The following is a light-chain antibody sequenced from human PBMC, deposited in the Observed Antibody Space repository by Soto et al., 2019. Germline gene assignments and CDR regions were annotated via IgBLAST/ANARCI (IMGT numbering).Light chain of an antibody. Sequence: DIQMTQSPSSLSASVGDRVTITCRASQRISNFLNWYQHEPGKAPKLLIYGAVTLQSGVPPRFRGSGSGSDFTLTISNLQPEDFATYYCRQSHSIPNTFGQGTKLEI. J-gene: IGKJ2*01. CDR2: GAV. CDR1: QRISNF. V-gene: IGKV1-39*01. CDR3: RQSHSIPNT.